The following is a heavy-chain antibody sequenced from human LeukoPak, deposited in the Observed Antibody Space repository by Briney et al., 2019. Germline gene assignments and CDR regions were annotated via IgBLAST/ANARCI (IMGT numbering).Heavy chain of an antibody. CDR2: INTNTGNP. Sequence: ASVKVSCKASGYTFTSYAMNWVRQVPGQGLEWMGWINTNTGNPTYAQGFTGRFVFSLDTSVSTAYLQISSLKAEDTAVYYCARLVAAAGSRWFDPWGQGTLVTVSS. CDR1: GYTFTSYA. CDR3: ARLVAAAGSRWFDP. D-gene: IGHD6-13*01. V-gene: IGHV7-4-1*02. J-gene: IGHJ5*02.